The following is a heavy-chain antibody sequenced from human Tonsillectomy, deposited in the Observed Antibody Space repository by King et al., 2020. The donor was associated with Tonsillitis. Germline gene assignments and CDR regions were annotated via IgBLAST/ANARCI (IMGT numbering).Heavy chain of an antibody. CDR1: GYSFTSNW. CDR2: IYPGDSDI. V-gene: IGHV5-51*01. Sequence: VQLVESGAEVKKPGESLKISCKGSGYSFTSNWIGWVRQMPGKGLEWMGIIYPGDSDITYSPSFQGQVTISVDKSISTAYLQWSSLKASDTAMYYCARVGASALEGAFDIWGQGTMFTVSS. D-gene: IGHD1-26*01. J-gene: IGHJ3*02. CDR3: ARVGASALEGAFDI.